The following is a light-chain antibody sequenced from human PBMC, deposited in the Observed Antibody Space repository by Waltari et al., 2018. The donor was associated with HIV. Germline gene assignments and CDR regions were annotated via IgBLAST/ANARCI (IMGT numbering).Light chain of an antibody. J-gene: IGKJ2*01. V-gene: IGKV3-20*01. CDR2: DAS. Sequence: EPVLTQSPGTLSLSSGERATLSCRASQTINSNYLAWYQHKPGLPPRLLLYDASTRAAGIPDRFSGGGSGTDFTLTISRLEPEDFAIYFCQQYEASPPMYTFGQGTRLEV. CDR1: QTINSNY. CDR3: QQYEASPPMYT.